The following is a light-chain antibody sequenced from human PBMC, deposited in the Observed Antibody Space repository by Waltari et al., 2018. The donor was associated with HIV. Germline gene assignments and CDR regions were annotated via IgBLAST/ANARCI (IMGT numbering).Light chain of an antibody. CDR1: QSVSSD. Sequence: IVLTQSPRPLSLPQGERATFPCRASQSVSSDLAWYHQRPGQAPRLLIYSASTRATGIPDRFSGSGSGTDFTLTINSLEPEDSAVYYCQQYTSSPTWTFGQGTKVEIK. J-gene: IGKJ1*01. CDR2: SAS. V-gene: IGKV3-20*01. CDR3: QQYTSSPTWT.